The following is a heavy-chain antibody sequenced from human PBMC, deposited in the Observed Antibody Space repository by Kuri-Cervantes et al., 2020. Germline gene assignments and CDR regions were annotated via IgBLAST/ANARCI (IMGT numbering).Heavy chain of an antibody. CDR1: GFTFGTYA. CDR3: AKASRYSSGWSGDNMDV. V-gene: IGHV3-23*01. D-gene: IGHD6-19*01. J-gene: IGHJ6*02. Sequence: GESLKISCAASGFTFGTYAMNWVRQAPEKGLEWVSGISASGSSTYCADSVEDRFTIYRDNSENTLYLQMSGLRAEDTAVYYCAKASRYSSGWSGDNMDVWGQGTMVTVSS. CDR2: ISASGSST.